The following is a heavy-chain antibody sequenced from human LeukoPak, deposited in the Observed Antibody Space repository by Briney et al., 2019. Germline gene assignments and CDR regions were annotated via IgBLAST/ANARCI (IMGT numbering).Heavy chain of an antibody. V-gene: IGHV3-48*03. CDR1: GFTFSSYE. J-gene: IGHJ6*04. CDR3: ARDYKDIVVVPAARHYYYYGMDV. Sequence: PGGSLRLSCAASGFTFSSYEMNWVRQAPGKGLEWVSYISSSGSTMYYADSVKGRFTISRDNAKNSLYLQMNSLRAEDTAVYYCARDYKDIVVVPAARHYYYYGMDVWGKGTTVTVSS. CDR2: ISSSGSTM. D-gene: IGHD2-2*01.